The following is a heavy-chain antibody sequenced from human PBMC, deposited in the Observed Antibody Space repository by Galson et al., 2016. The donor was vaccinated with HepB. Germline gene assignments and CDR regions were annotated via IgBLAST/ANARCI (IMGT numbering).Heavy chain of an antibody. CDR3: ARAMKWDLLRIDY. CDR2: IYSSGST. J-gene: IGHJ4*02. Sequence: SETLSLTCTVSGGSMSGYYWSWIRQPPGKGLEWIGYIYSSGSTNYNPSLKSRITISVDRSRNQFSLTLSSVTAADTAVYYCARAMKWDLLRIDYWGQGALVTVSS. V-gene: IGHV4-59*01. D-gene: IGHD1-26*01. CDR1: GGSMSGYY.